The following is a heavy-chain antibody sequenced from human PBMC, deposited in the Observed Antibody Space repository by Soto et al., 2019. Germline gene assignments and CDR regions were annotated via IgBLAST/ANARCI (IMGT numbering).Heavy chain of an antibody. Sequence: PGGCLRLSCAASGFTFADYAMHWVRQVPGKGLEWVSGISWNGRSKAYAGSVEGRFTISRDSASNSLYLQMDSLRAEDTALYYCAKDGVSLAYFYYMDVWGKGTTVTVSS. J-gene: IGHJ6*03. CDR2: ISWNGRSK. CDR3: AKDGVSLAYFYYMDV. D-gene: IGHD2-21*01. CDR1: GFTFADYA. V-gene: IGHV3-9*01.